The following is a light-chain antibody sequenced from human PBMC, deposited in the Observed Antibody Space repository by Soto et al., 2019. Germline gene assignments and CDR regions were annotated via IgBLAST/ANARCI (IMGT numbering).Light chain of an antibody. Sequence: DIQMTQSPSTLSASVGDRVTITCRASQSISSWLAWYQQKPGKAPKFLIYDASSLESGVPSRFSGSRSGTEFTLTISSLQPDDFATYYCQQYNSYWTFGQGTKVEIK. CDR2: DAS. CDR1: QSISSW. J-gene: IGKJ1*01. V-gene: IGKV1-5*01. CDR3: QQYNSYWT.